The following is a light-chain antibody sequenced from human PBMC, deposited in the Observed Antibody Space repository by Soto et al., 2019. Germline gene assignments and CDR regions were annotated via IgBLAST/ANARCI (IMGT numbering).Light chain of an antibody. CDR2: KMS. CDR1: QSLVHSDGNTY. CDR3: MPATQFPYN. J-gene: IGKJ2*01. Sequence: DIVMTQTPLSSPVTLGQPASISCRSSQSLVHSDGNTYLSWLQQRPGQPPRLLLFKMSNRFSGVPDRFSGSGVVEDFTQKISGLDAEDLDVYYWMPATQFPYNFGQGTKLEIK. V-gene: IGKV2-24*01.